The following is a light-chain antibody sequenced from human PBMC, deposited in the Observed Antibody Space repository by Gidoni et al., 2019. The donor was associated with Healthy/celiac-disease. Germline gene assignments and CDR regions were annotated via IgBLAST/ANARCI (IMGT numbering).Light chain of an antibody. Sequence: IVLTQSPGTLSLSPGESATLSCRASQSASSSYLAWYQQKPGQAPRLLIYGASSRATGIPDKFSGSGSGTDFTLTISRLEPEDFAVYYCQQYGSSRWTFGQWTKVEIK. CDR1: QSASSSY. CDR3: QQYGSSRWT. V-gene: IGKV3-20*01. CDR2: GAS. J-gene: IGKJ1*01.